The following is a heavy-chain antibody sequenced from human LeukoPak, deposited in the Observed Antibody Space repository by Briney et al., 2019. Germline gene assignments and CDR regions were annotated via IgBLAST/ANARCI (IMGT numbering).Heavy chain of an antibody. CDR3: ARKEGREAARLTSGY. V-gene: IGHV5-51*01. D-gene: IGHD6-6*01. J-gene: IGHJ4*02. Sequence: GESLKISCKGSGYSFTSYWIGWVRQMPGKGLEWMGIIYPGDSDTRYSPSFQGQVTISADKSISTAYLQWSSLKASDTAMYYCARKEGREAARLTSGYWGQGTLVTVSS. CDR2: IYPGDSDT. CDR1: GYSFTSYW.